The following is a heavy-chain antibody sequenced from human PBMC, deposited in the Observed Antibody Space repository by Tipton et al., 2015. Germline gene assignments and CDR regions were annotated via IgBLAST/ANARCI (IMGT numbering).Heavy chain of an antibody. D-gene: IGHD1-1*01. Sequence: QSGAEVKKPGASVKVSCKASGYTFTSYDINWGRQVTGQGLEWMGWMNPNSGNTGYAQKFQGRVTMTSDTSISTAYMELTSLRSEDTAVYFCARYHDPFDYWGQGTLVTVSS. J-gene: IGHJ4*02. V-gene: IGHV1-8*01. CDR3: ARYHDPFDY. CDR1: GYTFTSYD. CDR2: MNPNSGNT.